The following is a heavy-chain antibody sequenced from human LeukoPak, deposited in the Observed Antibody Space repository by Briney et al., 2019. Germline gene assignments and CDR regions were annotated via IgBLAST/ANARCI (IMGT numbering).Heavy chain of an antibody. CDR3: AHKQLVRSFDY. CDR1: DDSITMYYWT. D-gene: IGHD6-6*01. CDR2: IYWDDDK. Sequence: TLSLTCTVSDDSITMYYWTWIRQPPGKALEWLALIYWDDDKRYSPSLKSRLTITKDTSKNQVVLTMTNMDPVDTATYYCAHKQLVRSFDYWGQGTLVTVSS. V-gene: IGHV2-5*08. J-gene: IGHJ4*02.